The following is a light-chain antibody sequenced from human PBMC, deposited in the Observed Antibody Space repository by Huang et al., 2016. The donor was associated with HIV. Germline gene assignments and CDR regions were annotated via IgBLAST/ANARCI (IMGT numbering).Light chain of an antibody. CDR2: GVS. J-gene: IGKJ2*01. Sequence: EMVMTQSPDTLSVSPGESVTLLCRASQGISSNLAWYQQKPGQAPRLLIHGVSTRAAGIPARFIGSGSEIAFSLTINSLQSEDSAVYYCLQYINWPRTFGQGTKLEIK. V-gene: IGKV3-15*01. CDR1: QGISSN. CDR3: LQYINWPRT.